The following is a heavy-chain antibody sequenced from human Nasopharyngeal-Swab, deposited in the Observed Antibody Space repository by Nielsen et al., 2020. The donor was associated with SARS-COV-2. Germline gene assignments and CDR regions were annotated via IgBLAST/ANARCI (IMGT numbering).Heavy chain of an antibody. CDR3: AKDREYYDFWSGYSPLPIFDY. Sequence: GGSLRLSCAASGFTFSSYSMNWVRQAPGKGLEWVSYISSSGSTIYYADSVKGRFTISRDNAKNSLYLQMNSLRAEDTAVYYCAKDREYYDFWSGYSPLPIFDYWGQGTLVTVSS. D-gene: IGHD3-3*01. CDR1: GFTFSSYS. J-gene: IGHJ4*02. V-gene: IGHV3-48*04. CDR2: ISSSGSTI.